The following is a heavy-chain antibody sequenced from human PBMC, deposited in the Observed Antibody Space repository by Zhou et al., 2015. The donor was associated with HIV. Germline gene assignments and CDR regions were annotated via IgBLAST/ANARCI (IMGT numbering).Heavy chain of an antibody. CDR1: GGTFSSYA. Sequence: QVQLVQSGAEVKKPGSSVKVSCKASGGTFSSYAISWVRQAPGQGLEWMGGIIPIFGTANYAQKFQGRVTITADESTSTAYMELSSLRSEDTAVYYCAGSLLNPRRLSDYDENWFDPWGQGTLVTVSS. V-gene: IGHV1-69*01. CDR2: IIPIFGTA. CDR3: AGSLLNPRRLSDYDENWFDP. D-gene: IGHD5-12*01. J-gene: IGHJ5*02.